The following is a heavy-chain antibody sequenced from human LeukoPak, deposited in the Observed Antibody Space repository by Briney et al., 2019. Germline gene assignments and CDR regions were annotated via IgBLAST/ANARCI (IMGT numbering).Heavy chain of an antibody. CDR2: ISTYNGNT. V-gene: IGHV1-18*01. D-gene: IGHD6-19*01. Sequence: GASVKDSCKASGYTFTSYGISWVRQAPGQGLEWMGWISTYNGNTHYAQKLQGRVTMTTDTSTSTAYMELRSLRSDDTAVYYCARSSLAVAGSVFDYWGQGTLVTVSS. CDR3: ARSSLAVAGSVFDY. CDR1: GYTFTSYG. J-gene: IGHJ4*02.